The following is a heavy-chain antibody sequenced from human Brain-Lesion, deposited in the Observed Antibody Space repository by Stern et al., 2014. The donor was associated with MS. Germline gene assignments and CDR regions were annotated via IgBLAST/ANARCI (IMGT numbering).Heavy chain of an antibody. J-gene: IGHJ6*02. V-gene: IGHV4-61*02. D-gene: IGHD2-2*01. Sequence: VQLVESGPGLVKPSQTLSLSCTVSGGSISSGGYYWSWIRQPAGKGLEWIGRILNRGSPSYNPSHKSRVPISIDTSKNQFSLRLNSMTAADTAVYYCARGRVVPGFQYYATDVWGQGTTVIVSS. CDR2: ILNRGSP. CDR3: ARGRVVPGFQYYATDV. CDR1: GGSISSGGYY.